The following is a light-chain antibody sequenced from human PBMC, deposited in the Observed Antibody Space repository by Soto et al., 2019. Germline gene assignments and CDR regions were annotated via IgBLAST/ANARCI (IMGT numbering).Light chain of an antibody. CDR2: DVT. CDR1: RSDVGGYNF. J-gene: IGLJ2*01. V-gene: IGLV2-11*01. CDR3: SSYAGSSVV. Sequence: QSALTQPRSVSGSPGQSVTISCTGTRSDVGGYNFVSWYQQHPGKAPKLLIYDVTRRPSGVPDRFSGSKSAYTSSLTISGLQAEYEADFYCSSYAGSSVVFGGGTKLTVL.